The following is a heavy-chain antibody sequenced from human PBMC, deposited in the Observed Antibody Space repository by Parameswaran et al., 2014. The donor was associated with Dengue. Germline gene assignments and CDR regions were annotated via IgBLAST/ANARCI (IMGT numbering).Heavy chain of an antibody. J-gene: IGHJ5*02. D-gene: IGHD6-13*01. V-gene: IGHV4-34*01. CDR2: INHSGST. Sequence: PGKGLEWIGEINHSGSTNYNPSLKSRVTISVDTSKNQFSLKLSSVTAADTAVYYCARGRVRSGSSWYGWFDPWGQGTLVTISS. CDR3: ARGRVRSGSSWYGWFDP.